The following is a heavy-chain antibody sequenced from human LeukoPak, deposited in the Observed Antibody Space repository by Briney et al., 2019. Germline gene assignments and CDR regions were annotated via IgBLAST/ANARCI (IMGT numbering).Heavy chain of an antibody. Sequence: GGSLRLSCAASGFTFRNYGMHWVRQAPGKGLEWVAFIRYDGSNKFYADSVKGRFTISRDNSKNTLHLQMNSLRAEDTAVYYCAKNYYGSGSSYYFDYWGQGTLVTVSS. CDR1: GFTFRNYG. J-gene: IGHJ4*02. D-gene: IGHD3-10*01. CDR3: AKNYYGSGSSYYFDY. CDR2: IRYDGSNK. V-gene: IGHV3-30*02.